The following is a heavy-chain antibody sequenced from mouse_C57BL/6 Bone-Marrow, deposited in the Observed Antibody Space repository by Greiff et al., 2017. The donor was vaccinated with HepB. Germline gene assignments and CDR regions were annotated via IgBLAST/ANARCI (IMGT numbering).Heavy chain of an antibody. Sequence: VQLVESGPELVKPGASVKISCKASGYAFSSSWMNWVKQRPGKGLEWIGRIYPGDGDTNYNGKFKGKATLTADKSSSTAYMQLSSLTSEDSAVYFCAYYYGSNLDYWGQGTTLTVSS. D-gene: IGHD1-1*01. CDR2: IYPGDGDT. J-gene: IGHJ2*01. CDR1: GYAFSSSW. V-gene: IGHV1-82*01. CDR3: AYYYGSNLDY.